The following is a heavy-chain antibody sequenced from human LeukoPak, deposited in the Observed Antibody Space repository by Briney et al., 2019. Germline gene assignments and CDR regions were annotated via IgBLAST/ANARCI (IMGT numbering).Heavy chain of an antibody. V-gene: IGHV1-8*01. CDR2: MNPNSGNT. CDR3: ARGLVPANWFDP. J-gene: IGHJ5*02. Sequence: ASVKVSCKASGYTFTSYDINWVRQATGQGLEWMGWMNPNSGNTGYAQKFQGRVTMTRNTSISTAYMELSSLRSEVTAVYYCARGLVPANWFDPWGQGTLVTVSS. CDR1: GYTFTSYD. D-gene: IGHD2-2*01.